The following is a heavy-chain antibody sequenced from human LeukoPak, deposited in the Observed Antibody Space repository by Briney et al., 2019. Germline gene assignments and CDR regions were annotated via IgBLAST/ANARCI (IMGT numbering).Heavy chain of an antibody. CDR3: ATSDKWGFNYYNMDV. D-gene: IGHD3-16*01. V-gene: IGHV4-59*01. J-gene: IGHJ6*03. CDR2: MYYTGNT. Sequence: SETLSLTCTVFGGSIRDYYWSWIRQPPGKGLEWIGYMYYTGNTKYNPSLKGRVTISLDTSRNQFSLKLTSVTAADTAVYYCATSDKWGFNYYNMDVWGKGTTVTVSS. CDR1: GGSIRDYY.